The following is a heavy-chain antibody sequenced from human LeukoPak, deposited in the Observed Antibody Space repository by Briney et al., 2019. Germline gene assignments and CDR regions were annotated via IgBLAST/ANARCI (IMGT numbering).Heavy chain of an antibody. CDR1: GGSISSSNW. Sequence: SETLSLTCTVSGGSISSSNWWSWVRQPPGKGLEWIGEIYHSGSTNYNPSLKSRVTISVDKSKNQFSLKLSSVTAADTAVYYCARAPLRTIAANAFDIWGQGTMVTVSS. CDR2: IYHSGST. D-gene: IGHD6-25*01. J-gene: IGHJ3*02. V-gene: IGHV4-4*02. CDR3: ARAPLRTIAANAFDI.